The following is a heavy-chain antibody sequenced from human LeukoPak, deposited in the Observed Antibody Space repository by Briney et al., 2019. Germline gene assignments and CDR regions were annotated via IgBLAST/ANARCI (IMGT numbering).Heavy chain of an antibody. D-gene: IGHD3-16*02. J-gene: IGHJ6*02. Sequence: PGGSLRLSCAASGFTFSSYGMHWVRQAPGKGLEWVAVISYDGSNKYYADSVKGRFTISRDNSKNTLYLQMNSLRAEDTAVYYCAKGYDYVWGSYRLYYYYGMDAWGQGTTVTVSS. CDR3: AKGYDYVWGSYRLYYYYGMDA. CDR1: GFTFSSYG. CDR2: ISYDGSNK. V-gene: IGHV3-30*18.